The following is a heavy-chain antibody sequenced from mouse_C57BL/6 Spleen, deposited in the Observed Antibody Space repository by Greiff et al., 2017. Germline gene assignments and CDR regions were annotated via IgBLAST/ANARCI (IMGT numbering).Heavy chain of an antibody. D-gene: IGHD2-1*01. J-gene: IGHJ4*01. Sequence: QVQLQQSGAELVRPGASVTLSCKASGYTFTDYEMHWVKQTPVHGLEWIGAIDPETGGTAYNQKFKGKAILTADQSSSTAYMELRSLTSADSAVYYCTRGGNSDAMDYWGQGTSVTVSS. V-gene: IGHV1-15*01. CDR2: IDPETGGT. CDR3: TRGGNSDAMDY. CDR1: GYTFTDYE.